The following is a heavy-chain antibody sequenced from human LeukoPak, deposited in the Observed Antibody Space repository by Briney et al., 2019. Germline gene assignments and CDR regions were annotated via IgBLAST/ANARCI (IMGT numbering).Heavy chain of an antibody. CDR3: AKDVQQWLVHEYYFDY. CDR1: GFTFSSYA. Sequence: GGSLRLSCAASGFTFSSYAMSWVRQAPGKGLEWVSAISGSGGSTYYADSVKGQFTISRDNSKNTLYLQMNSLRAEDTAVYYCAKDVQQWLVHEYYFDYWGQGTLVTVSS. J-gene: IGHJ4*02. V-gene: IGHV3-23*01. CDR2: ISGSGGST. D-gene: IGHD6-19*01.